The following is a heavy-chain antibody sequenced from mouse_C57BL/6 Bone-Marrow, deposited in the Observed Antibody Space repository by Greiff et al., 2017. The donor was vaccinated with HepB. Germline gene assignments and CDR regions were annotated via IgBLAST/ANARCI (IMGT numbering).Heavy chain of an antibody. CDR3: ARYPLCDYGSFWYFDV. CDR2: INCDGSST. D-gene: IGHD2-4*01. V-gene: IGHV5-16*01. J-gene: IGHJ1*03. Sequence: EVQGVESEGGLMQPGSSMKLSCTASGFTFSDYYMAWVRQVPEKGLEWVANINCDGSSTYYLASLKSRFIISRDNATNILYLQMSSLKCDDTATYYCARYPLCDYGSFWYFDVWGTGVTVTVSS. CDR1: GFTFSDYY.